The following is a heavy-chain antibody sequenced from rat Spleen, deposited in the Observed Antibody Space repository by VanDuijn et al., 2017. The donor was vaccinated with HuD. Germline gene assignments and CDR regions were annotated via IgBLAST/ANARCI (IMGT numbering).Heavy chain of an antibody. D-gene: IGHD4-3*01. Sequence: EVQLVESGGGLVQPVRSLKLSCTVSGFTFNNSGLAWVRQAPTKGLEWVATINYDGRSTFYRDSVRARFTISRDNAKSTLYLQMDSLQSEDTATYYCARHGRGERTYYYVLDAWGQGASVTVSS. CDR3: ARHGRGERTYYYVLDA. CDR2: INYDGRST. J-gene: IGHJ4*01. V-gene: IGHV5-29*01. CDR1: GFTFNNSG.